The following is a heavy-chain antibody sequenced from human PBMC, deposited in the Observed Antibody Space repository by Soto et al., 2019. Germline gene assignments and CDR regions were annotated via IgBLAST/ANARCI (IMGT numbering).Heavy chain of an antibody. J-gene: IGHJ6*02. CDR1: SVPSSSHN. CDR2: VYSNGGT. Sequence: QVQLQQSGPGLVKPSETLSLTCSVASVPSSSHNWGWIRQPPGRGLEWIGYVYSNGGTSYNPSLKSRVTITADTSTNHISLTLTSVTAADTAVYYCVRQGIGNLHGLVDVWGQGTTVRVSS. CDR3: VRQGIGNLHGLVDV. D-gene: IGHD1-1*01. V-gene: IGHV4-59*08.